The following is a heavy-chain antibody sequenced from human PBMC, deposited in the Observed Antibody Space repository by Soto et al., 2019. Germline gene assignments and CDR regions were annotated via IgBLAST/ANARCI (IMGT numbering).Heavy chain of an antibody. V-gene: IGHV5-51*01. D-gene: IGHD2-21*02. J-gene: IGHJ4*02. CDR1: GYIFTSFW. Sequence: GESLKISCNGSGYIFTSFWIAWVRQMPGKGLEWMGIIYVDDSETRYSPSFQGQVTISADKSINTAYLQWNSLKASDTAMYYCARGDRGEYWGQGTLVTVSS. CDR3: ARGDRGEY. CDR2: IYVDDSET.